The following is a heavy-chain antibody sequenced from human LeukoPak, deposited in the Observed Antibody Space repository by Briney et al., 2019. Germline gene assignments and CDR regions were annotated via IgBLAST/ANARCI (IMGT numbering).Heavy chain of an antibody. Sequence: GGSLRLSCAASGFAFNFYAMSWVRQAPGKGLQWVSTINANGINTYYADSVRGRFTTSRDNSKDTLYLQLNSLRAEDTAVYYCARDYSSGLDYWGQGTLVTVSS. J-gene: IGHJ4*02. CDR2: INANGINT. V-gene: IGHV3-23*01. CDR3: ARDYSSGLDY. D-gene: IGHD6-19*01. CDR1: GFAFNFYA.